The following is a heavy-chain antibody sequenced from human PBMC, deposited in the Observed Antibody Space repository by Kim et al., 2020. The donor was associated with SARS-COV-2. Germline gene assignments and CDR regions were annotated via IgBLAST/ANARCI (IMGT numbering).Heavy chain of an antibody. Sequence: SETLSLTCAVYGGSFSGYYWSWIRQPPGKGLEWIGEINHSGSTNYNPSLKSRVTISVDTSKNQFSLKLSSVTAADTAVYYCARGSGVAARPPGENREPAYYYYGMDVWGQGTTVTVSS. D-gene: IGHD6-6*01. V-gene: IGHV4-34*01. CDR2: INHSGST. CDR3: ARGSGVAARPPGENREPAYYYYGMDV. CDR1: GGSFSGYY. J-gene: IGHJ6*02.